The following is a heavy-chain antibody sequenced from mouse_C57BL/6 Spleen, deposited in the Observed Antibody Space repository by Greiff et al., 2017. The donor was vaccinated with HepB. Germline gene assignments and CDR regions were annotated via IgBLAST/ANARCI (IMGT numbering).Heavy chain of an antibody. CDR2: INPNYGTT. CDR3: ARGGFTKVVADY. J-gene: IGHJ2*01. CDR1: GYSFTDYN. V-gene: IGHV1-39*01. D-gene: IGHD1-1*01. Sequence: EVQLQQSGPELVKPGASVKISCKASGYSFTDYNMNWVKQSHGKSLEWIGVINPNYGTTSYNQKFKGKATLTVNQSSSTAYMQLNSLTSEASAVYYCARGGFTKVVADYWGQGTTLTVSS.